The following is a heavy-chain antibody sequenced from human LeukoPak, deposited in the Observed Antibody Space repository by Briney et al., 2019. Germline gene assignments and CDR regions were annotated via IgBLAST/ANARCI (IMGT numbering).Heavy chain of an antibody. Sequence: GGSLRLSCAASGFTFSDYYMSWIRQAPGKGLEWVSYISSSGSTIYYADSVKGRFTISRDNSKNTLYLQMNSLRAEDTAVYYCAKKGIAAAGNWFDPWGQGTLVTVSS. CDR3: AKKGIAAAGNWFDP. V-gene: IGHV3-11*01. D-gene: IGHD6-13*01. CDR2: ISSSGSTI. CDR1: GFTFSDYY. J-gene: IGHJ5*02.